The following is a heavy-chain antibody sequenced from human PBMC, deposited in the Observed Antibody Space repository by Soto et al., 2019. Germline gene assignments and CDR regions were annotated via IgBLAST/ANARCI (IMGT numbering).Heavy chain of an antibody. V-gene: IGHV4-31*03. CDR2: IYYSGST. CDR1: GGSISSGGYY. CDR3: WRSDHSSSSEGANWFDP. J-gene: IGHJ5*02. D-gene: IGHD6-6*01. Sequence: QVQLQESGPGLVKPSQTLSLTCTVSGGSISSGGYYWSWIRQNPGKGLEWIGYIYYSGSTYFNPTLKSRLTNSVNTSKNHFSRQLSSVTAAATAVNYRWRSDHSSSSEGANWFDPCGQGTLVTFSS.